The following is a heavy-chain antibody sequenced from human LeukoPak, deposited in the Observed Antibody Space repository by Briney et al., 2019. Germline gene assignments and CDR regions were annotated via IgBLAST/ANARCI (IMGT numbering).Heavy chain of an antibody. J-gene: IGHJ4*02. CDR3: ARDGSGYSDPVDY. V-gene: IGHV3-21*01. CDR1: GITFSSYG. CDR2: ISSSSSYI. D-gene: IGHD3-22*01. Sequence: GGSLRLSCAASGITFSSYGMSWVRQAPGKGLEWVSSISSSSSYIYYADSVKGRFTISRHNAKNSLFLQMNSLRAEDSAVYYCARDGSGYSDPVDYWGQGTLVTVSS.